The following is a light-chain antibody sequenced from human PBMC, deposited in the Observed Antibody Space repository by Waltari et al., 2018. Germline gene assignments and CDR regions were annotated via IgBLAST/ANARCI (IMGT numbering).Light chain of an antibody. CDR2: GNS. Sequence: QSVLTQPPSVSGAPGQRVTISCTGSSSNIGAGYDVHWYQQLPGTAPKLLIYGNSKRPSGVPDRFSGSKSGPSASLAITGLQAEDEADYYCQSYDSSLSGYVFGTGTKVTVL. CDR3: QSYDSSLSGYV. J-gene: IGLJ1*01. V-gene: IGLV1-40*01. CDR1: SSNIGAGYD.